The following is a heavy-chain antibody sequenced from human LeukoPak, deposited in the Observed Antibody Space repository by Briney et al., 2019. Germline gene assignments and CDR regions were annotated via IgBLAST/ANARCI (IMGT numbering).Heavy chain of an antibody. J-gene: IGHJ5*02. CDR3: ARAPIVVVATGWFDP. CDR1: GDSISGYY. CDR2: IYSSGST. V-gene: IGHV4-59*08. Sequence: SETLSLTCTVSGDSISGYYWSWIRQPPGKGLEWIGFIYSSGSTNYNPSLKSRVTISVDTSKNQFSLKLSSVTAADTAVYYCARAPIVVVATGWFDPWGQGTLVTVSS. D-gene: IGHD2-15*01.